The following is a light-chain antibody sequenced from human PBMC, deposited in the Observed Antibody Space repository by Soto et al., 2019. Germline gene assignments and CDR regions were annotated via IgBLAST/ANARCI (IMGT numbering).Light chain of an antibody. CDR1: QSVSSN. J-gene: IGKJ5*01. Sequence: EIVFTQSPATLSVSPGERPTLSCRASQSVSSNLAWYPQQPGQAPRLLISGASTRATGVQARVSGRGSCTDFTLPISSLQSADFAVGGCQQHSNLTITFGPGTRLEIK. CDR2: GAS. CDR3: QQHSNLTIT. V-gene: IGKV3D-15*01.